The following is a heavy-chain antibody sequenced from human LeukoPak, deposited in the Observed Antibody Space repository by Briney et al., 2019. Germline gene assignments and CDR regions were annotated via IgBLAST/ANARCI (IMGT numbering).Heavy chain of an antibody. D-gene: IGHD3-22*01. CDR1: GFAFSRDW. CDR3: AGFYYDPTGH. V-gene: IGHV3-74*01. CDR2: ISGDGRST. Sequence: GGSLRLSCVASGFAFSRDWMHWVRHAPGKGLVWVSRISGDGRSTSYADSVKGRFIISRDNAKKTLYLQMNSLRAEDTAVYYCAGFYYDPTGHWGQGTLVTVSS. J-gene: IGHJ4*02.